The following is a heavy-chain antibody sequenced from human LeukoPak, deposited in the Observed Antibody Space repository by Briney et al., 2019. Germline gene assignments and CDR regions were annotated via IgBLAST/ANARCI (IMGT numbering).Heavy chain of an antibody. J-gene: IGHJ4*02. Sequence: GGSLRLSCAASGFTFSSYGMRWVRQAPGKGLEWVAIIWYDGSNNYYADSVKGRFTSSRDNSKNTLSLQMNSLRAEDTAVYYCARANWGHPMYYFDYWGQGTLVTVSS. D-gene: IGHD7-27*01. V-gene: IGHV3-33*01. CDR1: GFTFSSYG. CDR3: ARANWGHPMYYFDY. CDR2: IWYDGSNN.